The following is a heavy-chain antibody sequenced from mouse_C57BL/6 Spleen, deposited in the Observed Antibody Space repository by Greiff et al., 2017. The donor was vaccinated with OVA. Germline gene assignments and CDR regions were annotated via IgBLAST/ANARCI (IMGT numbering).Heavy chain of an antibody. CDR1: GYTFTSYW. CDR3: ALNYDYDWGAY. D-gene: IGHD2-4*01. V-gene: IGHV1-59*01. Sequence: VKLQQPGAELVRPGTSVKLSCKASGYTFTSYWMHWVKQRPGQGLEWIGVIDPSDSYTNYNQKFKGKATLTVDTSSSTAYMQLSSLTSEDSAVYYCALNYDYDWGAYWGQGTLVTVSA. J-gene: IGHJ3*01. CDR2: IDPSDSYT.